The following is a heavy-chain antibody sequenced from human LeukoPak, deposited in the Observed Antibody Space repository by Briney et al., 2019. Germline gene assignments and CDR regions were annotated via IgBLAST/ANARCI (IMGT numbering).Heavy chain of an antibody. CDR3: AKAAYPYYYDSSGYPDY. J-gene: IGHJ4*02. Sequence: GGSLRLSCAASGFTFSSYAMSWVRQAPGKGLEWVSAISGSGGSTYYADSVKGRFTISRDNSKNTLCLQMNSLRAEDTAVYYCAKAAYPYYYDSSGYPDYWGQGTLVTVSS. CDR1: GFTFSSYA. V-gene: IGHV3-23*01. D-gene: IGHD3-22*01. CDR2: ISGSGGST.